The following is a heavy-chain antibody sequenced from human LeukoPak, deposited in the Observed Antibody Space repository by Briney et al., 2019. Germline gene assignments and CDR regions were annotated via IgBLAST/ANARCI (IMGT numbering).Heavy chain of an antibody. CDR1: GFTFSGSA. Sequence: GGSLRLSCAASGFTFSGSAMHWVRQASGKGLEWVGRIRSKANSYATAYAASVKGRFTISRDDSKNTAYLQMNSLKTEDTAVYYCTRGITMVRGATSPFDYWGQGTLVTVSS. CDR3: TRGITMVRGATSPFDY. CDR2: IRSKANSYAT. V-gene: IGHV3-73*01. D-gene: IGHD3-10*01. J-gene: IGHJ4*02.